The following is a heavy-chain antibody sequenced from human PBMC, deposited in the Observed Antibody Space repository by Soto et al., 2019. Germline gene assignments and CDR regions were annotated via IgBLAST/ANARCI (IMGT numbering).Heavy chain of an antibody. D-gene: IGHD5-12*01. CDR1: DGSTSGTSYY. CDR2: IFYSGNT. Sequence: ETLSHDCTVCDGSTSGTSYYWGWIRQSTGKGLEWIGSIFYSGNTFYNPSLKSRLTISVDTSMNQFSLKLTSVTAADTAMYYCAGRHYSGYGPRRGLDCRGRGTLVTVS. J-gene: IGHJ4*02. CDR3: AGRHYSGYGPRRGLDC. V-gene: IGHV4-39*01.